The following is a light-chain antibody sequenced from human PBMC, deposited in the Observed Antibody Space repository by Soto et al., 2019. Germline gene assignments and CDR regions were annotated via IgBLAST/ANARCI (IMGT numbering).Light chain of an antibody. CDR3: HQASSFPST. V-gene: IGKV1-12*02. CDR1: HDIKKW. J-gene: IGKJ3*01. Sequence: DIQMTQSPSSVSASVGDTINITCRASHDIKKWLAWYQQKPGKAPKVLIYAASNLESGVSPRFSGSGAGTEFSLTISSLQTEDFATYFCHQASSFPSTFGPGTKVDIK. CDR2: AAS.